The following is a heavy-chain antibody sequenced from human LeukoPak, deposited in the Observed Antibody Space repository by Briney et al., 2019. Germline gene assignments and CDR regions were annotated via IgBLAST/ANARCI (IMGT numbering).Heavy chain of an antibody. CDR2: TYYRSKWYN. V-gene: IGHV6-1*01. CDR1: GDSVSSNSAA. D-gene: IGHD2-2*01. CDR3: ARDRCSSTSCLRGYNWFDP. Sequence: SRTLSLTCAISGDSVSSNSAAWNWIRQSPSTGLEWLVRTYYRSKWYNDYAVSVKSRITINPDTSKNQFSLPLNSVTPEDTAVYYCARDRCSSTSCLRGYNWFDPWGQGTLVTVSS. J-gene: IGHJ5*02.